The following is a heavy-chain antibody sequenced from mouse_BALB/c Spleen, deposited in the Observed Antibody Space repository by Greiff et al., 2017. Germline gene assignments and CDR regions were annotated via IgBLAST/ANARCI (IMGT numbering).Heavy chain of an antibody. V-gene: IGHV1S29*02. CDR3: ARDGYYPAWFAY. D-gene: IGHD2-3*01. Sequence: DVKLQESGPELVKPGASVKISCKASGYTFTDYNMHWVKQSHGKSLEWIGYIYPYNGGTGYNQKFKSKATLTVDNSSSTAYMELRSLTSEDSAVYYCARDGYYPAWFAYWGQGTLVTVSA. J-gene: IGHJ3*01. CDR2: IYPYNGGT. CDR1: GYTFTDYN.